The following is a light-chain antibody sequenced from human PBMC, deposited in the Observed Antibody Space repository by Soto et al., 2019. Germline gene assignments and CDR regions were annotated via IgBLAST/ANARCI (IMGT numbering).Light chain of an antibody. Sequence: QSVLTQPRSVSGSPGQSVTISCTGTSSDVGGYNFVSWYQQCPGKAPKFMIYDVNKRPSGVPDRFSGSKSGNTASLTISGLQAEDEADYYCCSYTGSYTWVFGGGTKLTVL. J-gene: IGLJ3*02. CDR2: DVN. CDR1: SSDVGGYNF. CDR3: CSYTGSYTWV. V-gene: IGLV2-11*01.